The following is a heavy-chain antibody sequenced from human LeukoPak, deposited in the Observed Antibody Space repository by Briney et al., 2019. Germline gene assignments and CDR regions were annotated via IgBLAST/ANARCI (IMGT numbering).Heavy chain of an antibody. D-gene: IGHD3-9*01. Sequence: SGGSLRPSCAASGFTFSSYVMSWVRQAPGKGLEWVSAISPNGDATYYADSAKGRFTISRDNSKNTLYLQMNSLRAEDTAVYYCAKWGDYDILTGYYDSDYWGQGTLVTVSS. CDR2: ISPNGDAT. J-gene: IGHJ4*02. V-gene: IGHV3-23*01. CDR1: GFTFSSYV. CDR3: AKWGDYDILTGYYDSDY.